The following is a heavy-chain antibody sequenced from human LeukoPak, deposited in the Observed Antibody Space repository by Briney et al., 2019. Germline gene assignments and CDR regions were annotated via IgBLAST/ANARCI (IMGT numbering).Heavy chain of an antibody. Sequence: GGSLRLSCAASGFTFSDYYMSWIRQAPGKGLEWVSYISSSSSYTNYADSVKGRFTISRDNSKNTLYLQMNSLRAEDTAVYYCARLTAYDSSGYYRGYFDYWGQGTLVTVSS. V-gene: IGHV3-11*03. CDR3: ARLTAYDSSGYYRGYFDY. J-gene: IGHJ4*02. D-gene: IGHD3-22*01. CDR2: ISSSSSYT. CDR1: GFTFSDYY.